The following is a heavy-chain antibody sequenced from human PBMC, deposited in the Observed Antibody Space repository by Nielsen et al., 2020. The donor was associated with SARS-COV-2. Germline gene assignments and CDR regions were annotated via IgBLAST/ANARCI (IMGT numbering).Heavy chain of an antibody. CDR3: AREGDVDTAMGGFDY. CDR2: ISSSSSYI. CDR1: GFTFSSYS. D-gene: IGHD5-18*01. Sequence: GESLKISCAASGFTFSSYSMNWVRQAPGKGLEWVSSISSSSSYIYYADSVKGRFTISRDNSKNTLYLQMNSLRAEDTAVYYCAREGDVDTAMGGFDYWGQGTLVTVSS. J-gene: IGHJ4*02. V-gene: IGHV3-21*01.